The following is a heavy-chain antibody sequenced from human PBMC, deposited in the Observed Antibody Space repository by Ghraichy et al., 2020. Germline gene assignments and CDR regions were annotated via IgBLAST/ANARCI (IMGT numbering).Heavy chain of an antibody. CDR3: ARPPSEYGSGRDAFDI. D-gene: IGHD3-10*01. V-gene: IGHV4-39*01. J-gene: IGHJ3*02. Sequence: SQTLSLTSDFSGRSFSCSTDFCSWIRHPLGKGLEWIGTVYHSASTYYNPSLKSRVIISVETSRNQFSLKVKSVTAADTAVYYCARPPSEYGSGRDAFDIWGQGSMVTVSS. CDR1: GRSFSCSTDF. CDR2: VYHSAST.